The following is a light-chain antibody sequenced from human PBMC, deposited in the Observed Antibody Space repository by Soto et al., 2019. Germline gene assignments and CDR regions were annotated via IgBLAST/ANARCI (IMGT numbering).Light chain of an antibody. CDR3: SSFAGSNIWV. Sequence: QSALTQPPSASGSPGQSVTISCTGSNVGEYDYVSWYQQHPGKAPKLMIHEVTKRPSGVPDRFSGSKSGNTAFLTVSGLQAEDEADYYCSSFAGSNIWVFGGGTKLTVL. CDR2: EVT. V-gene: IGLV2-8*01. J-gene: IGLJ3*02. CDR1: NVGEYDY.